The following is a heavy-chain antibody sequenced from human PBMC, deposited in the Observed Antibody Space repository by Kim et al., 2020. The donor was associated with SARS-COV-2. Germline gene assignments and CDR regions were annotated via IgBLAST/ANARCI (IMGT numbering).Heavy chain of an antibody. V-gene: IGHV1-69*13. CDR3: ARPQGWGSSGSVDAFDI. J-gene: IGHJ3*02. D-gene: IGHD3-22*01. Sequence: SVKVSCKASGGTFSSYAISWVRQAPGQGLEWMGGIIPIFGTANYAQKFQGRVTITADESTSTAYMELSSLRSEDTAVYYCARPQGWGSSGSVDAFDIWGQGTMVTVSS. CDR2: IIPIFGTA. CDR1: GGTFSSYA.